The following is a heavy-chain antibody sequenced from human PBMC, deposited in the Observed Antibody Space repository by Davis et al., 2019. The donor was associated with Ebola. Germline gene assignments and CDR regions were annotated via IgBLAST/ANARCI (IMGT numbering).Heavy chain of an antibody. CDR2: ISYDGSNK. Sequence: PGSLWKISCAASGFTFSSYGMHWVRQAPGKGLEWVAVISYDGSNKYYADSVKGRFTISRDNSKNTLYLQMNSLRAEDTAVYYCAKMGRCSGGSCYAWYNWFDPWGQGTLVTVSS. CDR3: AKMGRCSGGSCYAWYNWFDP. V-gene: IGHV3-30*18. J-gene: IGHJ5*02. D-gene: IGHD2-15*01. CDR1: GFTFSSYG.